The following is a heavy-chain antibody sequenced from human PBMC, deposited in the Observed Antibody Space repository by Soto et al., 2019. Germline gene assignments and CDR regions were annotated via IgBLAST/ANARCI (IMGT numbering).Heavy chain of an antibody. D-gene: IGHD3-22*01. CDR1: GYTFTSYG. CDR2: ISAYNGNT. J-gene: IGHJ4*02. CDR3: ARRSGHYYDSSGYYYSDY. Sequence: ASVKVSCKASGYTFTSYGTSWVRQAPGQGLEWMGWISAYNGNTNYAQKLQGRVTMTTDTSTSTAYMELRSLRSDDTAVYYCARRSGHYYDSSGYYYSDYWGQGTLVTVSS. V-gene: IGHV1-18*01.